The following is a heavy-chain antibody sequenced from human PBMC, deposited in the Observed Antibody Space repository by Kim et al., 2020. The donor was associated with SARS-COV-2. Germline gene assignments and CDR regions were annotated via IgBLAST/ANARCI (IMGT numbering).Heavy chain of an antibody. Sequence: GGSLRLSCAASGFIFSSYWMSWVRQAPGKGLEWVANIKQDGSEKYHVDSVKGRFTISRDNAKNSLYLQMNSLRAEDTAVYYCARDPLYRGYNGYDLSPLDYWGQGTLVTVSS. D-gene: IGHD5-12*01. CDR1: GFIFSSYW. CDR2: IKQDGSEK. J-gene: IGHJ4*02. V-gene: IGHV3-7*01. CDR3: ARDPLYRGYNGYDLSPLDY.